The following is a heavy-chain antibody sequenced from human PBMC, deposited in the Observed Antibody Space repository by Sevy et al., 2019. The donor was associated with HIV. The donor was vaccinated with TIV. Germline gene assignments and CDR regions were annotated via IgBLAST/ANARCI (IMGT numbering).Heavy chain of an antibody. Sequence: SETLSLTCAVYGGSFSGYYWSWIRQPPGKGLEWIGENNHSGSTNYNPSLKSRVTISVDTSKNQFSLKLNSVTAADTAVYYCARYRVAGNFDYWGQGTLVTVSS. CDR3: ARYRVAGNFDY. CDR1: GGSFSGYY. CDR2: NNHSGST. D-gene: IGHD6-19*01. J-gene: IGHJ4*02. V-gene: IGHV4-34*01.